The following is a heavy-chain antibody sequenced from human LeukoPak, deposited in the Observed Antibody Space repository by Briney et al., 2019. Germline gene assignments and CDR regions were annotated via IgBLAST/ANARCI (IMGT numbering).Heavy chain of an antibody. CDR1: GGSFSGYY. D-gene: IGHD5-12*01. V-gene: IGHV4-34*01. Sequence: SETLSLTCAVYGGSFSGYYWSWIRQPPGKGPEWIGEINHSGSTNYNPSLKSRVTISVDTSKNQFSLKLSSVTAADTAVYYCARACRIVATTHRFDYWGQGPLVTVSS. CDR2: INHSGST. CDR3: ARACRIVATTHRFDY. J-gene: IGHJ4*02.